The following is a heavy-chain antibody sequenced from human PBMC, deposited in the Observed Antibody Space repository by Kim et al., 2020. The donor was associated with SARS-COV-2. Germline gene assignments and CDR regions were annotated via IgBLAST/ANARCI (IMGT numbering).Heavy chain of an antibody. Sequence: VSVVCESRGRTAYADALKGRLTNSRDNSRHTLYLQMNSLGAEDTTIYYCAKSGGEDIPGRNYYYYGMDVWGQGTTVTVSS. V-gene: IGHV3-23*01. CDR2: VCESRGRT. D-gene: IGHD5-12*01. CDR3: AKSGGEDIPGRNYYYYGMDV. J-gene: IGHJ6*02.